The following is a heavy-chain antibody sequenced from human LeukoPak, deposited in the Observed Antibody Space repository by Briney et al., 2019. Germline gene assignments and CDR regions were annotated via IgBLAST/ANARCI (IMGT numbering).Heavy chain of an antibody. V-gene: IGHV3-23*01. CDR3: ARDRSVDSS. D-gene: IGHD6-13*01. CDR2: ISGSGGST. J-gene: IGHJ4*02. Sequence: GGSLRLSCAASGFTFRESFMNWVRQAPGKGLEWVSTISGSGGSTYYADSVKGRFTISRDNSKNTLYLQMNSLRAEDTAVYYCARDRSVDSSWGQGTLVTVSS. CDR1: GFTFRESF.